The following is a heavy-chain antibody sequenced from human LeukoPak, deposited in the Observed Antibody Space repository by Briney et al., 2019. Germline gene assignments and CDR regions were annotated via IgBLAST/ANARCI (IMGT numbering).Heavy chain of an antibody. Sequence: PSETLSLTCTVSGGSISNSNYYWGWVRQPPGKGLEWIGTIYYSGNTYYTPSLKSRVTISVDTSKNQFSLRLSSVTAADTAVYFCIRHEEEDGYNAKPFEFWGQGTLVTVSS. CDR1: GGSISNSNYY. V-gene: IGHV4-39*01. CDR2: IYYSGNT. J-gene: IGHJ4*02. D-gene: IGHD5-24*01. CDR3: IRHEEEDGYNAKPFEF.